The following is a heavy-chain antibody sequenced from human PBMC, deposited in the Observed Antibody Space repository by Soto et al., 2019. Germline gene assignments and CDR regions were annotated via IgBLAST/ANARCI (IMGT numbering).Heavy chain of an antibody. Sequence: PGGSLRLSCTASGFTFSNYAMAWVRQAPGKGLEWVSNIGSTGSDTYYAGSAKGRFTISRDNSKNTLFLQMNYLTAEDTAVYYCARRQVPVSLGNALNVWGQGTMVTVSS. CDR2: IGSTGSDT. J-gene: IGHJ3*01. V-gene: IGHV3-23*01. CDR3: ARRQVPVSLGNALNV. CDR1: GFTFSNYA. D-gene: IGHD2-2*01.